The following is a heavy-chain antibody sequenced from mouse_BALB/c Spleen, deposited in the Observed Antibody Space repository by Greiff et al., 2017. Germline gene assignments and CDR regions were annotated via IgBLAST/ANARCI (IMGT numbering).Heavy chain of an antibody. CDR2: IDTDSSYT. CDR1: GYTFTDYW. Sequence: QVQLQQPGAELVMPGASVKMSCKASGYTFTDYWMHWVKQRPGQGLEWIGAIDTDSSYTNYNQKFKGKATLTVDESSTTAYMQLSSLTSEDSAVYYSAGYYYSSSIYEGGIAYWGQGTLVTVSA. D-gene: IGHD1-1*01. CDR3: AGYYYSSSIYEGGIAY. J-gene: IGHJ3*01. V-gene: IGHV1-69*01.